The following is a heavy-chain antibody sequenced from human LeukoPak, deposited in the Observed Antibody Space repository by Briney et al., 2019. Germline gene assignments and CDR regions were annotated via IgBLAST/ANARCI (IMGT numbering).Heavy chain of an antibody. CDR1: GGSISSGDYY. D-gene: IGHD1-14*01. J-gene: IGHJ4*02. V-gene: IGHV4-30-4*08. Sequence: SETLSLTCTVSGGSISSGDYYWSWIRQPPGKGLEWIGYIYYSGSTYYNPPLKSRVTISVDTSKNQFSLKLSSVTAADTAVYYCARGREPLIYTYYFDYWGQGTLVTVSS. CDR3: ARGREPLIYTYYFDY. CDR2: IYYSGST.